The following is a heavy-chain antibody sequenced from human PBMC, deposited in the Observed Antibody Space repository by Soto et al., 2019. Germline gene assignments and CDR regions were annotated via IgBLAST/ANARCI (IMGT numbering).Heavy chain of an antibody. CDR1: GGSISSYY. CDR3: ARTGLGASPPDALSYFDY. V-gene: IGHV4-4*07. D-gene: IGHD1-26*01. J-gene: IGHJ4*02. CDR2: IYHSGST. Sequence: SETLSLTCTVSGGSISSYYLSWIRQRTGKGLEWIGRIYHSGSTNYIPSLKSRVTISVDKSKNQFSLKLSSVTAADTAVYYCARTGLGASPPDALSYFDYWGQGTLVTVSS.